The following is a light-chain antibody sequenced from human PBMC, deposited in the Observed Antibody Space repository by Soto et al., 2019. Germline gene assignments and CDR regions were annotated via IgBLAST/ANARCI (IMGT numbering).Light chain of an antibody. CDR2: DAS. J-gene: IGKJ5*01. Sequence: EIVLTQSPTTLSLSPGERATLSSKASQSVNSYLAWYQQKPGQAPRLLIYDASNRATGIPARFSGSGSGTDFTLTISSLEPEDFAVYYCQQRSNWPPITFGQGTRLEIK. CDR1: QSVNSY. CDR3: QQRSNWPPIT. V-gene: IGKV3-11*01.